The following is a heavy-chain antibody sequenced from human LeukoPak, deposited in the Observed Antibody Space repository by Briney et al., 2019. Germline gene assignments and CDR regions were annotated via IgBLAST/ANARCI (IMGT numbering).Heavy chain of an antibody. V-gene: IGHV1-8*01. CDR1: GYTFTSCD. D-gene: IGHD6-19*01. J-gene: IGHJ4*02. CDR3: TRGSSGRRDN. Sequence: GASVKVSCKASGYTFTSCDINWVRQATGQGLEWMGWMNPNSGNTGYGQSFQGRITMTRDTSIGTAYMELSNLTSEDMAIYYCTRGSSGRRDNWGQGTLVTVSA. CDR2: MNPNSGNT.